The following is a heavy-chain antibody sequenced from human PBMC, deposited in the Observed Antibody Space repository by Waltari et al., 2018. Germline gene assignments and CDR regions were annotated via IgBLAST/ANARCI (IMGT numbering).Heavy chain of an antibody. Sequence: QVQLQQWGAGLLKPSETLSLTCAVYGGSFSGYYWSWIRQPPGKGLEWIGEINHSGSTNYNPSLKSRVTISVDTSKNQFSLKLSSVTAADTAVYYCARGGLWFGELPYYYYYGMDVWGQGTTVTVSS. CDR2: INHSGST. CDR1: GGSFSGYY. D-gene: IGHD3-10*01. CDR3: ARGGLWFGELPYYYYYGMDV. V-gene: IGHV4-34*01. J-gene: IGHJ6*02.